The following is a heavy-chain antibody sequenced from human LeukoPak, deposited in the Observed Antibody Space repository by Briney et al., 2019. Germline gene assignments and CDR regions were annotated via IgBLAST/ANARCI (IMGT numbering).Heavy chain of an antibody. V-gene: IGHV4-4*02. CDR1: GGSISSSNW. D-gene: IGHD5-24*01. CDR2: IYHSGST. J-gene: IGHJ6*02. Sequence: SSGTLSLTCAVSGGSISSSNWWSWVRQPPGKGLEWIGEIYHSGSTNYNPSLKSRVTISVDKSKNQFSLKLSSVTAADTAVYYCARGQLNYYYGMDVWGQGTTVTVSS. CDR3: ARGQLNYYYGMDV.